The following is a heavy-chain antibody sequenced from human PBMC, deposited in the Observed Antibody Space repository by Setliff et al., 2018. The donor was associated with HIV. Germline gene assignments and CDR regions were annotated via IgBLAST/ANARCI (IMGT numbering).Heavy chain of an antibody. CDR3: ARGRFDP. J-gene: IGHJ5*02. CDR2: INGGNAIT. Sequence: GASVKVSCKASGYSFSNYAIHWVRQAPGQGLEWMGWINGGNAITKFSQKFQGRVTFTRDTSASTAYMELSSLRSEDTAVYYCARGRFDPWGQGTLVTVSS. V-gene: IGHV1-3*01. CDR1: GYSFSNYA.